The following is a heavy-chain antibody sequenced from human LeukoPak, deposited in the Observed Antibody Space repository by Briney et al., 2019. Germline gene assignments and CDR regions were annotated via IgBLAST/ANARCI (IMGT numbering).Heavy chain of an antibody. D-gene: IGHD1-26*01. Sequence: SETLSLTCNVSGDSVSSYYWSWIRQPPGKGLEWIGHVSYSGTINYNPSLQSRSTISVDTSKNRISLRLTSVTAADTAVYYCARHGLSGATTYYFGLDVWGQGTWVTVSS. CDR3: ARHGLSGATTYYFGLDV. CDR1: GDSVSSYY. V-gene: IGHV4-59*08. CDR2: VSYSGTI. J-gene: IGHJ6*02.